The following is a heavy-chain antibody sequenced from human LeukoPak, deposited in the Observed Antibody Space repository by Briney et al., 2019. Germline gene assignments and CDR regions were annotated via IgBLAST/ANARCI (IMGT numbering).Heavy chain of an antibody. V-gene: IGHV3-7*01. J-gene: IGHJ4*02. Sequence: GGSLRLSCTASGFTFSDFWMGWVRQAPGKGLEWVANINQGGSESYYVDSVKGRFTISRDNAKKSLFLQMNSLRAEDTAAYYCTKGRSNHYWGQGTLVTVST. CDR2: INQGGSES. CDR1: GFTFSDFW. D-gene: IGHD4-11*01. CDR3: TKGRSNHY.